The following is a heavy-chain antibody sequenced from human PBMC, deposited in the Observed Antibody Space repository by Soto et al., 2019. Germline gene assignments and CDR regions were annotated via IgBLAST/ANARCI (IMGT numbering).Heavy chain of an antibody. J-gene: IGHJ5*02. Sequence: GGSLRLSCAASGFSFGNLWMSWVRQAPGKGLEWVANINQDGNEKSYVDSVKGRFTISRDNAKNSLYLEMNSLRAEDTAVYYCAKYDFWIPGNFDPRGQGTLVTVSS. D-gene: IGHD3-3*01. V-gene: IGHV3-7*01. CDR3: AKYDFWIPGNFDP. CDR2: INQDGNEK. CDR1: GFSFGNLW.